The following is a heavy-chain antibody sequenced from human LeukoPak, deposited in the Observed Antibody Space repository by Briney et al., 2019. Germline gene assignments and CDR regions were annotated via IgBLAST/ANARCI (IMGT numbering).Heavy chain of an antibody. CDR1: GFTFSSYS. CDR3: ARDNGDYSGWFDP. CDR2: ISSSGSTI. D-gene: IGHD4-17*01. J-gene: IGHJ5*02. Sequence: PGGSLRLSCAASGFTFSSYSMNWVRQAPGKGLEWVSYISSSGSTIYYADSVKGRFTISRDNAKNSLYLQMNSLRAEDTAVYYCARDNGDYSGWFDPWGQGTLVTVSS. V-gene: IGHV3-48*04.